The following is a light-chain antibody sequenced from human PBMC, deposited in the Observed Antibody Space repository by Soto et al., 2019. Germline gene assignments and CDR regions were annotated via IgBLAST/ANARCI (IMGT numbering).Light chain of an antibody. J-gene: IGLJ2*01. V-gene: IGLV2-8*01. CDR1: SSDLGDYDY. CDR2: EVN. CDR3: SSYAGSNNLI. Sequence: QSALTQPPSASGSPGQSVTISCTGTSSDLGDYDYASWYQQHPGKAPKLMIYEVNKRPSGVPDRFSGSKSGNTASLTVTGLQAEDEADYYCSSYAGSNNLIFGGGTKLTVL.